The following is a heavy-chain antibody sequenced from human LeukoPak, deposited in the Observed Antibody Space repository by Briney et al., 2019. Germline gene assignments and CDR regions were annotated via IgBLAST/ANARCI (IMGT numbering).Heavy chain of an antibody. D-gene: IGHD3-16*01. V-gene: IGHV3-30-3*01. J-gene: IGHJ4*02. CDR2: ISYDGSNK. CDR3: AREWGGDYFDY. CDR1: GFTFSSYA. Sequence: SLRLSCAASGFTFSSYAMHWVRQAPGKGLEWVAVISYDGSNKYYADSVKGRFTISRDNSKNTLYLQMNSLRAEDTAVYYCAREWGGDYFDYWGQGTLVTVSS.